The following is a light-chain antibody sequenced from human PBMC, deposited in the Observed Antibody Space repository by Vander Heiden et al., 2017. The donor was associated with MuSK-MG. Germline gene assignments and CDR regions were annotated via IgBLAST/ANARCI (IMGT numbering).Light chain of an antibody. V-gene: IGLV1-44*01. CDR2: NND. J-gene: IGLJ3*02. CDR1: SSNIGRNT. CDR3: AAWDDSLDGVV. Sequence: QSVLTHPPSASGPPGQRVTISCPGRSSNIGRNTVDWYHQLPRMAPNFLIYNNDQRPSGVPDRFSGSKSGTSASLAISGRQSEDEAVYYCAAWDDSLDGVVFGGGTKLTVL.